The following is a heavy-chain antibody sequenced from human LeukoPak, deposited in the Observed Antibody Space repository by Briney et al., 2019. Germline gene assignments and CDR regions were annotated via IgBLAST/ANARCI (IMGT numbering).Heavy chain of an antibody. J-gene: IGHJ3*02. CDR3: AKDLVVVAATPGDAFDI. D-gene: IGHD2-15*01. V-gene: IGHV3-48*04. CDR2: ISSSSSTI. Sequence: PGGSLRLSCAASGFTFSSYSMNWVRQAPGKGLEWVSYISSSSSTIYYADSVKGRFTISRDNAKNSLYLQMNSLRAEDTAVYYCAKDLVVVAATPGDAFDIWGQGTMVTVSS. CDR1: GFTFSSYS.